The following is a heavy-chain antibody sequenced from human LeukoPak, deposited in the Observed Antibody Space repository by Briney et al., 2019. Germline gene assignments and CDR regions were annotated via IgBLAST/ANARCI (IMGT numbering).Heavy chain of an antibody. CDR2: IRYDGSNK. J-gene: IGHJ3*02. Sequence: PGGSLRLSCAASGFTFSSYGMHWVRQAPGKGLEWVAFIRYDGSNKYYADSVKGRFTISRDNSKNTLYLQMNSLRAEDTAVYYCAAHYYGSGSPAFDIWGQGTMVTVSS. CDR1: GFTFSSYG. CDR3: AAHYYGSGSPAFDI. V-gene: IGHV3-30*02. D-gene: IGHD3-10*01.